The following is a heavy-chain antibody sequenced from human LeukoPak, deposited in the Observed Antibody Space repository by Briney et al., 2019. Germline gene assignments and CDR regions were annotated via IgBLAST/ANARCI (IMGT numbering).Heavy chain of an antibody. Sequence: GASVKVSCKASGYTFSGHYMHWVRQAPGQGLEWLGWINPITGDTKYAQKFQGRVTMTRDTSISTAYMELSRLRSDDAAVYYCARGYYYDTDLDYWGQGTLVTVSS. CDR3: ARGYYYDTDLDY. V-gene: IGHV1-2*02. CDR1: GYTFSGHY. J-gene: IGHJ4*02. D-gene: IGHD3-22*01. CDR2: INPITGDT.